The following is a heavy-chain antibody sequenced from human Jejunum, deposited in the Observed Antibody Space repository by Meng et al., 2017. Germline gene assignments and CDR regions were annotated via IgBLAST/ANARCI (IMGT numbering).Heavy chain of an antibody. Sequence: VHLLESGWCLVKPGGSPPHSCVASGFTFSDYYMTWVRQAPGKGLEEISYISSSGSTKFYADSVKGRFTISRDSAKNSVYLEMNSLRADDTAVYYCTRDNYGPLDFWGQGTLVTVSS. CDR3: TRDNYGPLDF. CDR2: ISSSGSTK. J-gene: IGHJ4*02. CDR1: GFTFSDYY. D-gene: IGHD3-10*01. V-gene: IGHV3-11*01.